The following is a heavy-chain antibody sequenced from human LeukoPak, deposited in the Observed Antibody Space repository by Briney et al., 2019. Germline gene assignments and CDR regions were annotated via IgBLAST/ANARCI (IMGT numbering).Heavy chain of an antibody. J-gene: IGHJ4*02. CDR3: ARGSTMGTVLRDGYMVVSYYFDY. CDR1: GFTFSSYA. CDR2: VWFDGSNE. Sequence: GGSLRLSCGASGFTFSSYAMHWVRQAPGKGLEWVSLVWFDGSNEHYADSVKGRFTISRDNSKNTLYLQMDSVRVEDTAVYYCARGSTMGTVLRDGYMVVSYYFDYWGQGTLVTVSS. D-gene: IGHD5-24*01. V-gene: IGHV3-33*01.